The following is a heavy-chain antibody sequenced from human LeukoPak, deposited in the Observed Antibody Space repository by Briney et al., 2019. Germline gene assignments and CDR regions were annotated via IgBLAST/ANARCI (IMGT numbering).Heavy chain of an antibody. D-gene: IGHD6-13*01. CDR2: ISYDGSNK. CDR1: GFTFSSYA. Sequence: PGGSLRLSCAASGFTFSSYAMHWVRQAPGKGLEWVAVISYDGSNKYYADSVKGRFTISRDNSKNTLYLQMGSLRAEDMAVYYCARFSRIAAADYWGQGTLVTVSS. CDR3: ARFSRIAAADY. V-gene: IGHV3-30-3*01. J-gene: IGHJ4*02.